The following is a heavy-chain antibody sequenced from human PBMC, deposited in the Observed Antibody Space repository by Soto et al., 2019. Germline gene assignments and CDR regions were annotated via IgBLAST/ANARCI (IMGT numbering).Heavy chain of an antibody. Sequence: SVKVSWKASGGTFSSYTISWVRQAPGQRLEWMGRIIPILGIANYAQKFQGRVTITADKSTSTAYMELSSLRSEDTAVYYCARATYYDILTGQRYYYYGMDVWGQGTTVTVSS. CDR1: GGTFSSYT. D-gene: IGHD3-9*01. CDR3: ARATYYDILTGQRYYYYGMDV. CDR2: IIPILGIA. V-gene: IGHV1-69*02. J-gene: IGHJ6*02.